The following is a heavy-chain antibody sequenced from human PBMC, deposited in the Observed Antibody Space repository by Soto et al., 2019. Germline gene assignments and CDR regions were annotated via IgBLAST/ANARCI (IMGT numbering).Heavy chain of an antibody. D-gene: IGHD2-8*01. CDR3: AKCMQAFWNYDAHHI. Sequence: LRLSCAASGFTFSTYSMTWVRQAPGKGLEWVAHMTATGGTTYYADSVKGRFTISRDASRNILYLQMNSLRVEDTALYYCAKCMQAFWNYDAHHIWGQGTLVTVSS. V-gene: IGHV3-23*01. CDR1: GFTFSTYS. CDR2: MTATGGTT. J-gene: IGHJ3*02.